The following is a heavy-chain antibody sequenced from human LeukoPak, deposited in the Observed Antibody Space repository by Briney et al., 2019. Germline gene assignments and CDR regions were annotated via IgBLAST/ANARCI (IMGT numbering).Heavy chain of an antibody. CDR3: ARVGSSSWYRGYWFDP. D-gene: IGHD6-13*01. CDR2: INAGNGNT. CDR1: GYTFTSYA. J-gene: IGHJ5*02. Sequence: ASVKVSCKASGYTFTSYAMHWVRQAPGQRLEWMGWINAGNGNTKYSQKFQGRVTITRDTSASTAYMELSSLRSEDTAVYYCARVGSSSWYRGYWFDPWGQGTLVTVSS. V-gene: IGHV1-3*01.